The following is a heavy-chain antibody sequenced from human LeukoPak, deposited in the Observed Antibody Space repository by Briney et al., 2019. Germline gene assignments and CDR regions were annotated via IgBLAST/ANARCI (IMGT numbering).Heavy chain of an antibody. V-gene: IGHV4-39*07. CDR1: GGSISSSSYY. Sequence: SETLSLTCTVSGGSISSSSYYWGWIRQPPGNGLEWIASIYYSGSTNYNPSLKSRVTISVDTSKNQFSLKLSSVTAADTAVYYCARVNYDFWSGYNYYFDYWGQGTLVTVSS. CDR2: IYYSGST. J-gene: IGHJ4*02. CDR3: ARVNYDFWSGYNYYFDY. D-gene: IGHD3-3*01.